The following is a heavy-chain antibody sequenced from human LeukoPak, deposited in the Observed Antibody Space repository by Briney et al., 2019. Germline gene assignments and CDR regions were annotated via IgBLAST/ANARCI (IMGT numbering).Heavy chain of an antibody. Sequence: SVKVSCKASGGTYSSYAISWVRQAPGQGLEWMGGIIPIFGTANYAQKLQGRVTMTTDTSTSTAYMELRSLRSDDTAVYYCARDRIAYYYDSSGFDYCGQGTLVTASS. V-gene: IGHV1-69*05. D-gene: IGHD3-22*01. CDR2: IIPIFGTA. CDR3: ARDRIAYYYDSSGFDY. CDR1: GGTYSSYA. J-gene: IGHJ4*02.